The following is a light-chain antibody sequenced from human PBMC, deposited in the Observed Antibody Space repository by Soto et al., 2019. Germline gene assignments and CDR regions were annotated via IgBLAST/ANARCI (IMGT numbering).Light chain of an antibody. CDR3: QQYDSYSWT. J-gene: IGKJ1*01. Sequence: NTMSQSPSTLSASVGDRVTITCRASQTISRYLAWYQQRPGKAPKVLIFDASTLESGVPSRFSGSGSATEFTLSISSLQPDDFATYYCQQYDSYSWTFDQGTKVDIK. V-gene: IGKV1-5*01. CDR2: DAS. CDR1: QTISRY.